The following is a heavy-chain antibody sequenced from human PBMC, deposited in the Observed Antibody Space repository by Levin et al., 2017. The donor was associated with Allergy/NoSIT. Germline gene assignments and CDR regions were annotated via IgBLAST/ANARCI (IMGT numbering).Heavy chain of an antibody. Sequence: GASVKVSCKASGYTFTGYYMHWVRQAPGQGLEWMGWINPNSGGTNYAQKFQGRVTMTRDTSISTAYMELSRLRSDDTAVYYCARDRIVVVPAAEGPELYYYYYYGMDVWGQGTTVTVSS. CDR3: ARDRIVVVPAAEGPELYYYYYYGMDV. D-gene: IGHD2-2*01. J-gene: IGHJ6*02. CDR2: INPNSGGT. CDR1: GYTFTGYY. V-gene: IGHV1-2*02.